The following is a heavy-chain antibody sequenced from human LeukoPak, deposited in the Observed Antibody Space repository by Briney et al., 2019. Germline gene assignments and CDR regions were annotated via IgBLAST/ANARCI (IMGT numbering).Heavy chain of an antibody. CDR3: ARDGHDSSGYYPDRDY. J-gene: IGHJ4*02. D-gene: IGHD3-22*01. Sequence: ASVKVSYKASGYTFTSYDINWVRQATGQGLEWMGWMNPNSGNTGYAQKLQGRVTMTTDTSTSTAYMELRSLRSDDTAVYYCARDGHDSSGYYPDRDYWGQGTLVTVSS. CDR1: GYTFTSYD. CDR2: MNPNSGNT. V-gene: IGHV1-8*01.